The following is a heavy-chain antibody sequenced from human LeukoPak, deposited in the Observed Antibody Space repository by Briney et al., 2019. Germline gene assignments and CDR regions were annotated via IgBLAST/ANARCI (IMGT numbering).Heavy chain of an antibody. CDR2: MHTSGST. CDR3: ARESQYSWNDFGWFDS. CDR1: GGSISRYS. D-gene: IGHD1-1*01. J-gene: IGHJ5*01. V-gene: IGHV4-4*07. Sequence: SETLSLTCTVSGGSISRYSWSWIRQPAGKGLEWIGRMHTSGSTNYNPSLKSRVIMSVDTSKNQFSLKLSSVTAVDTAVYYCARESQYSWNDFGWFDSWGQGTLVTVSS.